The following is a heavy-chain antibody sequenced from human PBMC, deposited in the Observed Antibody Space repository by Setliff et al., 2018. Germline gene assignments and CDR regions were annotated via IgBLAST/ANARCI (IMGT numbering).Heavy chain of an antibody. V-gene: IGHV4-31*03. D-gene: IGHD4-17*01. J-gene: IGHJ3*02. CDR2: IYYSGNT. CDR3: ARDPLTTNRRRAFDI. Sequence: PSETLSLTCTVSGGSISSSSYYWGWIRQPPGKGLEWIGYIYYSGNTYYNPSLKSRVTISVDTSKNQFSLKLSSVTAADTAVYYCARDPLTTNRRRAFDIWGQGTMVTVSS. CDR1: GGSISSSSYY.